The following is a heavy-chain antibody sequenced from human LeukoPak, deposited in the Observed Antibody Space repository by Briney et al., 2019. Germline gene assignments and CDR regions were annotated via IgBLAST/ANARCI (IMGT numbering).Heavy chain of an antibody. J-gene: IGHJ4*02. CDR1: GGSISSSSFY. Sequence: SETLSLTCTVSGGSISSSSFYWSWIRQPPGKGLEWIGTMYSSGNTYYNPSLKTRLTIYIDTSKKQFSLNLNSVTAADTAIYYCARGSHNFDYWGQGTLVTVSS. CDR3: ARGSHNFDY. V-gene: IGHV4-39*01. D-gene: IGHD1-26*01. CDR2: MYSSGNT.